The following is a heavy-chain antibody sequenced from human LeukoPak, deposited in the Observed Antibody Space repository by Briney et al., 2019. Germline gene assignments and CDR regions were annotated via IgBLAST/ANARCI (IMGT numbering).Heavy chain of an antibody. Sequence: PGRSLRLSCAASGFTFDDYAMHWVRQVSGKGLEWVSSLTWNSGTVAYADSVKGRFTTSRDNAKNSLYLQMNSLRPEDTALYYCAKDLPQLGELLTSGFDSWGQGTLVTVSS. D-gene: IGHD3-10*01. J-gene: IGHJ4*02. CDR1: GFTFDDYA. CDR3: AKDLPQLGELLTSGFDS. CDR2: LTWNSGTV. V-gene: IGHV3-9*01.